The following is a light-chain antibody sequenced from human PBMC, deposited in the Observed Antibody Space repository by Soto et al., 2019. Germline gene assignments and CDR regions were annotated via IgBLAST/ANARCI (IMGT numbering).Light chain of an antibody. CDR3: QQYGTSPIT. CDR1: QSVGTR. Sequence: EILLTQSPDTLSLYKGEGATLSCRAAQSVGTRLAWYQHKTGQAPRLLISDTSIRATGIPDRFSGSGSGTDFTLAISRLEPEDFAVYYCQQYGTSPITFGQGTRLEIK. V-gene: IGKV3-20*01. J-gene: IGKJ5*01. CDR2: DTS.